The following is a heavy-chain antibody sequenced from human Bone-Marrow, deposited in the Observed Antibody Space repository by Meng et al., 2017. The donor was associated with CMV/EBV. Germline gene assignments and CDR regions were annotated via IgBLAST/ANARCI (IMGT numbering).Heavy chain of an antibody. Sequence: GESLKISCAASGFTVSSNYMSWVRQAPGKGLEWVSVIYSGGSTYYADSVKGRFTISRDNSKNTLYLQMNSLRAEDTAVYYCASTGGHWYFDLWGRGTLVTVSS. J-gene: IGHJ2*01. CDR3: ASTGGHWYFDL. CDR1: GFTVSSNY. V-gene: IGHV3-66*02. CDR2: IYSGGST. D-gene: IGHD3-10*01.